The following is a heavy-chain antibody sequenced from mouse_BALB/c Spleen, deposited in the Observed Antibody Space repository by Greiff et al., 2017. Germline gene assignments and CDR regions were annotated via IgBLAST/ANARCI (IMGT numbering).Heavy chain of an antibody. CDR1: GYTFTDYW. J-gene: IGHJ3*01. CDR2: IDTSDSYT. Sequence: VQLQQSGAELVMPGASVKMSCKASGYTFTDYWMHWVKQRPGQGLEWIGAIDTSDSYTSYNQKFKGKATLTVDESSSTAYMQLSSLTSEDSAVYYCARGRTMTLAWFAYWGQGTLVTVSA. CDR3: ARGRTMTLAWFAY. V-gene: IGHV1-69*01. D-gene: IGHD2-4*01.